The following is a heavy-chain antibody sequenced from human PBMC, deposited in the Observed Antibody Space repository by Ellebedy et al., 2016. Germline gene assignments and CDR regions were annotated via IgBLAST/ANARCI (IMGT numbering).Heavy chain of an antibody. CDR2: LYSGGTI. J-gene: IGHJ4*02. V-gene: IGHV3-66*01. D-gene: IGHD6-19*01. CDR1: GFTVSSNY. Sequence: GESLKISCAASGFTVSSNYMSWVRQAPGKGLEWVSVLYSGGTILYADSVKGRFTISRDNIKNTLYLQMNSLRAEDTAVYYCARGNAVPGPEPLDYWGQGTLVTVSS. CDR3: ARGNAVPGPEPLDY.